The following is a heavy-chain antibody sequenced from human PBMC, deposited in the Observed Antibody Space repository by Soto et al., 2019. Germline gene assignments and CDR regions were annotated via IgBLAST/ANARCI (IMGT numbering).Heavy chain of an antibody. Sequence: EVQLVESGGGLVQPGGSLRLSCAASGFTFSDHHMDWVRQAPGKGLEWVGRSLKKVNSDTTEHAASVKGRFTIARDDSNNLLYLQMSSLKTEDTAVYYCVRDSMRGGGLDRWGQGILVTVSS. CDR1: GFTFSDHH. D-gene: IGHD3-16*01. V-gene: IGHV3-72*01. J-gene: IGHJ4*02. CDR2: SLKKVNSDTT. CDR3: VRDSMRGGGLDR.